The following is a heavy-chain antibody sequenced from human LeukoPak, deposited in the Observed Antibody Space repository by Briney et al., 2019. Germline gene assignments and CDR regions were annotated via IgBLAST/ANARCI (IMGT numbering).Heavy chain of an antibody. CDR3: ARRDEYSYGNFDY. D-gene: IGHD5-18*01. J-gene: IGHJ4*02. Sequence: GGYLRLSCAASGFTFSTYNMNWVRRAPGKGVEWVSYISSTGSTTYYADSVKGRFTISRDNAQNSLYVQMNSLRAEDTAVYYCARRDEYSYGNFDYWGQGTLVTVSS. V-gene: IGHV3-48*04. CDR1: GFTFSTYN. CDR2: ISSTGSTT.